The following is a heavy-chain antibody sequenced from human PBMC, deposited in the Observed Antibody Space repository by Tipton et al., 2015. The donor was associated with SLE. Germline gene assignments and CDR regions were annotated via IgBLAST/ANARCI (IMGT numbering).Heavy chain of an antibody. V-gene: IGHV4-61*02. CDR3: AVYCSSTSCPFDY. CDR2: IYTSGST. Sequence: TLSLTCTVSGGSISSGSYYWSWIRQPAGKGLEWIGRIYTSGSTNYNPSLKSRVTISVDTSKNQFSLKLSSVTAADTAVYYCAVYCSSTSCPFDYWGQGTLVTVSS. J-gene: IGHJ4*02. D-gene: IGHD2-2*01. CDR1: GGSISSGSYY.